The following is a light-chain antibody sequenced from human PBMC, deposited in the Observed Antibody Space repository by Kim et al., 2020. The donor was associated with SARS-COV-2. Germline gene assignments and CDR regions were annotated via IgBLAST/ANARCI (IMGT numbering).Light chain of an antibody. J-gene: IGLJ3*02. CDR1: SSDVGAYDY. Sequence: QSALTQPASVSGSPGQSITISCTGTSSDVGAYDYVSWYQQHPGKTPKLMIYDVTKRPSGASNRFSASKSGDTASLAISGLQSEDEADYYCSSYASGDTWVFGGGTKVTVL. CDR2: DVT. V-gene: IGLV2-14*03. CDR3: SSYASGDTWV.